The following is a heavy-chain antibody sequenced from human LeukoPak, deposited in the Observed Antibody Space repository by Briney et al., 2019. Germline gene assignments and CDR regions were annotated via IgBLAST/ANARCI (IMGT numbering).Heavy chain of an antibody. V-gene: IGHV4-39*01. CDR1: GGSISSSSYS. D-gene: IGHD6-6*01. CDR3: ARLDIASRPAMNIDS. Sequence: SETLSLTCTVSGGSISSSSYSWGWIRQPPGKGLEWIGSIYYNGNTYHNPSLKSRVTISADTSKNQFSLMLSSVTAADTAVYYCARLDIASRPAMNIDSWGQGTLVTVSA. CDR2: IYYNGNT. J-gene: IGHJ4*02.